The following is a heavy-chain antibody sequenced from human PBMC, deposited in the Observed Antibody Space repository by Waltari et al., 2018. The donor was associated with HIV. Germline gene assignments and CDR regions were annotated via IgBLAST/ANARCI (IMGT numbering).Heavy chain of an antibody. CDR1: GYSFMNYW. D-gene: IGHD3-10*01. CDR2: IYPADSET. CDR3: ARHHPEPRRSYYASSYYDV. J-gene: IGHJ4*02. Sequence: EVHLVQSGAESKKPGESLRIYCPGSGYSFMNYWIGWVRQMPWKGPEWMGNIYPADSETRYSPAFEGRITISVDKSINTVFLQWNSLKASDTARYFCARHHPEPRRSYYASSYYDVWGQGTLVTVSS. V-gene: IGHV5-51*01.